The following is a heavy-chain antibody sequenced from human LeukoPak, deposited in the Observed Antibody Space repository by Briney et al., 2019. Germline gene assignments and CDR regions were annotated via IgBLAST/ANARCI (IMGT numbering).Heavy chain of an antibody. V-gene: IGHV3-30*02. CDR1: GFSFSGYG. Sequence: PGGSLRLSCAASGFSFSGYGMHWVRQAPGKGLEWVAFIRYDESNKYYADSVKGRFTISRDNSKNTLYLQMSSLRAEDTAVYYCAKDGLAAAVDYWGQGTLVTVSS. J-gene: IGHJ4*02. CDR2: IRYDESNK. CDR3: AKDGLAAAVDY. D-gene: IGHD3/OR15-3a*01.